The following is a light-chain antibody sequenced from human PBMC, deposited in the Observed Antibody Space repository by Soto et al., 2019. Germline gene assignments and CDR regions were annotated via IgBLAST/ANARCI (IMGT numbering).Light chain of an antibody. Sequence: DIQMTQSPSTLSASVGDRVTITCRASQSISDWLAWYQQKPGKAPKVLIRDASTLETGVPSRFSGSGSGTEFTLTISSLQPADFATYYCQQYHDYPLTFGGGTRVEIK. V-gene: IGKV1-5*01. CDR1: QSISDW. CDR3: QQYHDYPLT. CDR2: DAS. J-gene: IGKJ4*01.